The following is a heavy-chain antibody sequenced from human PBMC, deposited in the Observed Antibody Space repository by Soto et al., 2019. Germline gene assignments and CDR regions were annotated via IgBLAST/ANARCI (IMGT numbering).Heavy chain of an antibody. CDR1: GFSFSSYA. CDR3: ARDLFSSDYFVKWFGP. V-gene: IGHV3-30-3*01. J-gene: IGHJ5*02. CDR2: ISHDGINK. Sequence: QVRLVESGGGVVQPGRSLRLSCTASGFSFSSYAMYWFRQPPGKGLEWEAVISHDGINKHFADSVKGRVTVSRDNSNHSLDLQLNSLRGEDMSMYYCARDLFSSDYFVKWFGPWGQGTLVSVSS. D-gene: IGHD4-17*01.